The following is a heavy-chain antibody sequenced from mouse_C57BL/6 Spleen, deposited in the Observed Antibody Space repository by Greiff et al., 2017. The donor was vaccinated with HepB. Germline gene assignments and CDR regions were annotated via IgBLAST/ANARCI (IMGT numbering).Heavy chain of an antibody. J-gene: IGHJ3*01. CDR2: ILPGSGST. CDR3: AGYDYEGGFVY. D-gene: IGHD2-4*01. Sequence: QVQLKQSGAELMKPGASVKLSCKATGYTFTGYWIEWVKQRPGHGLEWIGEILPGSGSTNYNEKFKGKATFTADTSSNTAYMRLSSLTTEDSAFYYCAGYDYEGGFVYWGQGTLVTVSA. V-gene: IGHV1-9*01. CDR1: GYTFTGYW.